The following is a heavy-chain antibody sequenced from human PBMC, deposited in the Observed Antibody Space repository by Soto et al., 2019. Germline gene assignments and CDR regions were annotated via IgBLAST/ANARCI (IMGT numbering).Heavy chain of an antibody. CDR2: ISAYNGNT. J-gene: IGHJ4*02. V-gene: IGHV1-18*01. D-gene: IGHD1-26*01. CDR1: GYTFASYG. Sequence: GASVKVSCKASGYTFASYGISWVRQAPGQGLEWMGWISAYNGNTNYAQKLQGRVTMTTDTSTSTAYMELRSLRSDDTAVYYCARAGLVGGIVAPRIYFDYWGQGTLVTVSS. CDR3: ARAGLVGGIVAPRIYFDY.